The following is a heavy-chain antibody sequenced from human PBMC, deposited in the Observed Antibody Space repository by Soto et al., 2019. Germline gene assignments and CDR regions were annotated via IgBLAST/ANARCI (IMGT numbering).Heavy chain of an antibody. Sequence: PGGSLRLSCAASRFTFSSYWMTWVRRAPGKGLEWVANKNPDGNEKNYVESVKGRFTISRDNAKNSLYLQMNSLRAEDTAVYYCARGLYTGSPHFFYWGQGTLVTVSS. CDR2: KNPDGNEK. CDR1: RFTFSSYW. D-gene: IGHD1-26*01. J-gene: IGHJ4*02. V-gene: IGHV3-7*05. CDR3: ARGLYTGSPHFFY.